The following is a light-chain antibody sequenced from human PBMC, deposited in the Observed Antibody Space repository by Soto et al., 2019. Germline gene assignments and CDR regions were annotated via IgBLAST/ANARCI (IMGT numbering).Light chain of an antibody. J-gene: IGLJ1*01. Sequence: QSALTQPASVSGSPGQSITIPCTGTSSDVGAYNFVSWHQQHPGKAPKLMIYNVYDRPSGISYRFSGSKSGNTASLTISGLQGEDEADYYCSAYTVSRTYVFGTGTKVTVL. CDR2: NVY. V-gene: IGLV2-14*03. CDR1: SSDVGAYNF. CDR3: SAYTVSRTYV.